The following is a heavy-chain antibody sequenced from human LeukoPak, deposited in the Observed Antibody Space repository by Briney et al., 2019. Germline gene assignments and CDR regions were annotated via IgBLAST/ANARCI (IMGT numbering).Heavy chain of an antibody. J-gene: IGHJ4*02. Sequence: SETLSLTCAVHGGSFSGYYWSWIRQPPGKGLEWIGEINHIGSTNYNPSLKSRVTISVDTSKNQFSRKLSSVTSADTAVYYCARHALEYYYDSSGYYRRYDYWGQGTLVTVSS. V-gene: IGHV4-34*01. CDR2: INHIGST. CDR3: ARHALEYYYDSSGYYRRYDY. D-gene: IGHD3-22*01. CDR1: GGSFSGYY.